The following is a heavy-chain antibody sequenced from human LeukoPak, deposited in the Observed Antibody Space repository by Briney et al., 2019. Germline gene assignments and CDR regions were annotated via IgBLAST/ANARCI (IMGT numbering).Heavy chain of an antibody. Sequence: PSETLSLTCAVYGVSFSDYYWSWIRQSPGKGLEWIGEINHTGSTKYNPSLKSRVTISVDTSKNQFSLKLNSVTAADTAVFYCAANSADYNTLGSSYKVWGQGTLVTVSS. D-gene: IGHD3-10*01. CDR3: AANSADYNTLGSSYKV. CDR1: GVSFSDYY. J-gene: IGHJ4*02. V-gene: IGHV4-34*01. CDR2: INHTGST.